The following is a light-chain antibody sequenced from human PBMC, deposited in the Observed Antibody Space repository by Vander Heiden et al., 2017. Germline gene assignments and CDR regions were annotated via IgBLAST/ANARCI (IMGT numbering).Light chain of an antibody. J-gene: IGLJ2*01. Sequence: NFMRIQQNSMSEFPGKTVTIPCTRSSGSIASNYVQWYQQRPGSAPTTVIYEDNQRPSGVPDRFSGSIDSSSNSASLTISGLKTEDEADYYCQSYDSSNHVVFGGGTKLTVL. CDR3: QSYDSSNHVV. V-gene: IGLV6-57*03. CDR1: SGSIASNY. CDR2: EDN.